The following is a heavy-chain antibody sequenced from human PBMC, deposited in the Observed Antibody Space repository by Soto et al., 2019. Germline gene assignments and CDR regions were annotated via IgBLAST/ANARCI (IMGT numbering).Heavy chain of an antibody. D-gene: IGHD3-3*01. J-gene: IGHJ4*02. CDR3: AGFGVVSPTGDY. V-gene: IGHV3-21*01. CDR1: GFTFSSYS. Sequence: GGSLRLSCAASGFTFSSYSMNWVRQAPGKGLEWVSSISSSSSYLYYADSVKGRFTISRDNAKNSLYLQMNSLRAEDTAVYYCAGFGVVSPTGDYWGQGTLVTVSS. CDR2: ISSSSSYL.